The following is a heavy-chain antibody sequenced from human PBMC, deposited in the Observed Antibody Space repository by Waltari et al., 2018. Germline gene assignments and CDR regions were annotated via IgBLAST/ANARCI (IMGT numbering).Heavy chain of an antibody. CDR1: GGSISSTSYY. D-gene: IGHD1-26*01. J-gene: IGHJ3*02. Sequence: QLQLQESGPGLVKPSETLSLTCTVSGGSISSTSYYWGWLRQPPGKGLEWIGSIYYSGSTYYNPSLKSRVTISVDTSKNQFSLKLSSVTAADTAVYYCARHEGGEQGVRNAFDIWGQGTMVTVSS. CDR3: ARHEGGEQGVRNAFDI. CDR2: IYYSGST. V-gene: IGHV4-39*01.